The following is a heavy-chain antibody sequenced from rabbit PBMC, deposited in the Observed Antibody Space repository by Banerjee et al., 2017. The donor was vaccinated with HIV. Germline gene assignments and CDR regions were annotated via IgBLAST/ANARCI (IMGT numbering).Heavy chain of an antibody. V-gene: IGHV1S45*01. J-gene: IGHJ4*01. CDR1: GIDFNSYG. Sequence: QEQLVESGGGLVTLGGSLKLSCKASGIDFNSYGISWVRQAPGKGLEWIAYIYPDYGSTNFARWVNGRFTISKTSSPTVTLQMTSLTAADTATYFCARDGAGYAGYGYARLWGPGTLVTVS. CDR3: ARDGAGYAGYGYARL. CDR2: IYPDYGST. D-gene: IGHD6-1*01.